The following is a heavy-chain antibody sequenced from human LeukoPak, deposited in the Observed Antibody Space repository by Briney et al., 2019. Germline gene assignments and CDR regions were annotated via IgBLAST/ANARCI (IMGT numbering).Heavy chain of an antibody. D-gene: IGHD6-19*01. CDR1: GYTLTELF. V-gene: IGHV1-24*01. Sequence: GASVKVSCKVSGYTLTELFMYWVRQAPGKGLECMGGFDPEDGEAIYAQKFLGRVTMTEDTSTDTAYMELSSLRSEDTAVYYCASRQNTAVAGPGAFDIWGQGTMVTVSS. CDR3: ASRQNTAVAGPGAFDI. J-gene: IGHJ3*02. CDR2: FDPEDGEA.